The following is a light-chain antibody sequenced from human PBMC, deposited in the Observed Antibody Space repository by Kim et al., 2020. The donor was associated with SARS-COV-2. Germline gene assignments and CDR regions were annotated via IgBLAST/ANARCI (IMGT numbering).Light chain of an antibody. V-gene: IGKV2-28*01. Sequence: DIVMTQSPLSLPVTPGEPASISCRSSQSLLHSNGYNYLDWYLQKPGQSPQLLIYLGSNRASGVPDRFSGSGSGTDFTLKISRVEAEDVGVYYCMQALQTPPGTFGGGTKLEI. CDR2: LGS. J-gene: IGKJ4*01. CDR1: QSLLHSNGYNY. CDR3: MQALQTPPGT.